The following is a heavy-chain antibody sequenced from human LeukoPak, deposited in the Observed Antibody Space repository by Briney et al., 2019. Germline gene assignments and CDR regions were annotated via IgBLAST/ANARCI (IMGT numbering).Heavy chain of an antibody. CDR1: GGTFSSYA. J-gene: IGHJ4*02. V-gene: IGHV1-69*13. CDR2: IIPIFGTA. Sequence: ASVKVSCKASGGTFSSYAISWVRQAPGQGLEWMGGIIPIFGTANYAQEFQGRVTITADESTSTAYMELSSLRSEDTAVYYCARVPRARAGYAYYFDYWGQGTLVTVSS. D-gene: IGHD5-12*01. CDR3: ARVPRARAGYAYYFDY.